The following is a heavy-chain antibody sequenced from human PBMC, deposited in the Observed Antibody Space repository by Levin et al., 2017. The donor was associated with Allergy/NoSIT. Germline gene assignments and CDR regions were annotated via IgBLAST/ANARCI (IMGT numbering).Heavy chain of an antibody. Sequence: SETLSLTCAIYGGSFSGYYWTWIRQPPGKGLEWIGEINHNGSTNYNPSLKSRVTISVDTSKNQFSLKLSSVTAADTAVYYCARRKALGLDYWGQGTLVTVSS. CDR1: GGSFSGYY. D-gene: IGHD7-27*01. CDR2: INHNGST. CDR3: ARRKALGLDY. V-gene: IGHV4-34*01. J-gene: IGHJ4*02.